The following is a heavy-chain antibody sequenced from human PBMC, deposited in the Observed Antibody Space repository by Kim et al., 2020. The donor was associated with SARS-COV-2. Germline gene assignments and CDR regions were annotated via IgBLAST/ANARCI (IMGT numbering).Heavy chain of an antibody. Sequence: SETLSLTCTVSGGSINTGDYYWSWIRQPPGKGLEWIGFIYYSGSTYYNPSLKSRLSISVDTSKNQFSLKLTSVTAADTAIYYCARECWGYCSGATWGQGT. V-gene: IGHV4-30-4*01. CDR1: GGSINTGDYY. CDR2: IYYSGST. D-gene: IGHD2-15*01. J-gene: IGHJ5*02. CDR3: ARECWGYCSGAT.